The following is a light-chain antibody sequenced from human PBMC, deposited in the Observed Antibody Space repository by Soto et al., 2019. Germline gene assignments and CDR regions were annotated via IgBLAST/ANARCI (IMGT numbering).Light chain of an antibody. CDR2: DVN. Sequence: QSALTQPRSVSGSPRQSVTISCTGTSSDVGNYNYVSWYQQHPGKAPKVMIYDVNKWPSGVPDRFSGSKSGNTASLTISGLQAEDEADYYCCSYAGSYTWVFGGGTKVTVL. V-gene: IGLV2-11*01. CDR1: SSDVGNYNY. J-gene: IGLJ3*02. CDR3: CSYAGSYTWV.